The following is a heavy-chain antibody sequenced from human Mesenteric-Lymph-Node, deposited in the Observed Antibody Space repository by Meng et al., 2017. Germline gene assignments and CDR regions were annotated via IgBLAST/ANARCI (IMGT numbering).Heavy chain of an antibody. CDR3: ARDYWAYFDY. J-gene: IGHJ4*02. D-gene: IGHD2-8*02. CDR1: GFTFSSYS. V-gene: IGHV3-7*01. CDR2: LNQDGSVK. Sequence: GGSLRLSCAASGFTFSSYSMNWVRQAPGKGLEWVANLNQDGSVKYYVDSVKGRFTISRDNAKNSLYLQMDSLRDEDTAVHHCARDYWAYFDYWGQGTLVTVSS.